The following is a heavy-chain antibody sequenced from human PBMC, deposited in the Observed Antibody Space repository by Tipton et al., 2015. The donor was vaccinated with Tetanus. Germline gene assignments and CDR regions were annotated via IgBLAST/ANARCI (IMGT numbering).Heavy chain of an antibody. CDR1: GGSISGSSYY. V-gene: IGHV4-39*07. D-gene: IGHD5-12*01. Sequence: TLSLTCSVSGGSISGSSYYWSWIRQPPGKALEWIGSIYYSGSTNYHPSLKGRLTISVDTSKNQFSLNLRSVITADTAVYYCARANNDYPKKGPFDYWGQGILVTVSS. J-gene: IGHJ4*02. CDR2: IYYSGST. CDR3: ARANNDYPKKGPFDY.